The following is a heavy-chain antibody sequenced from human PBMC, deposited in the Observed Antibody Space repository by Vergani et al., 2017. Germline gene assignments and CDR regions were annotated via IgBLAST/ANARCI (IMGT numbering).Heavy chain of an antibody. Sequence: QVQLVQSGAEVKKPGASVRVSCKASGYTFTGYYMHWVRQAPGQGLEWMGIINPSGGSTSYAQKFQGRVTMTRDTSTSTVYMELSSLRSEDTAVYYCARDRGTEEYYYYGMDVWGQGTTVTVSS. CDR2: INPSGGST. D-gene: IGHD3-10*01. V-gene: IGHV1-46*01. J-gene: IGHJ6*02. CDR3: ARDRGTEEYYYYGMDV. CDR1: GYTFTGYY.